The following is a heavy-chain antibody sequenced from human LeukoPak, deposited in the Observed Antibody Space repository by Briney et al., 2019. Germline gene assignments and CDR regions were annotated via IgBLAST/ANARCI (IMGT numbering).Heavy chain of an antibody. J-gene: IGHJ4*02. Sequence: PGGSLRLSCAASGFTFSSYWMSWVRQAPGKGLEWVANIKQDGSEKYYVDSVKGRFTISRDNAKNSLYLQMNSLRAEDTALYYCARAGSGSYQPFDYWGQGTLVTVSS. V-gene: IGHV3-7*03. CDR3: ARAGSGSYQPFDY. CDR2: IKQDGSEK. CDR1: GFTFSSYW. D-gene: IGHD1-26*01.